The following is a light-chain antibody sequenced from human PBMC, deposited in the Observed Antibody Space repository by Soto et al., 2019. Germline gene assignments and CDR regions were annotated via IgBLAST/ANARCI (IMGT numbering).Light chain of an antibody. V-gene: IGLV8-61*01. CDR3: VLNMGSGISV. J-gene: IGLJ2*01. Sequence: QTVVTQEPSFSVSPGGTVTLTCGLNSGSVSTSYFPSWYQQTPGQAPRTLISTTNTRSSGIPDRFSGSILGNKAALTITGAQAEDVSDYYCVLNMGSGISVFGGGTKLTVL. CDR1: SGSVSTSYF. CDR2: TTN.